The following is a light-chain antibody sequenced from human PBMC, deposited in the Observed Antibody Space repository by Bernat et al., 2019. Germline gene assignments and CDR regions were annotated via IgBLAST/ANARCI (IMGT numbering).Light chain of an antibody. J-gene: IGLJ2*01. V-gene: IGLV2-14*01. Sequence: QSALTQPASVSGSPGQSITISCTGTSSDVGGYNYVSWYQQHPGKAPKLMIYDVGNRPSEVSTRFSGSKSGNTASLTISGLQPEDEADYYCSSYTSSSTVIFGGGTNLAVL. CDR2: DVG. CDR3: SSYTSSSTVI. CDR1: SSDVGGYNY.